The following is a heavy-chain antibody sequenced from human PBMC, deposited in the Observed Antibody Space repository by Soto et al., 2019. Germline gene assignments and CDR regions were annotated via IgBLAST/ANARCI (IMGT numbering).Heavy chain of an antibody. CDR2: IIPILGIA. Sequence: GASVKVSCKASGGTFSIYTVGWVRQAPGQGLEWMGRIIPILGIANYAQKFQGRVTTTADKSTSTAYMELSSLRSEDTAVYYCARDESFSGYDINCFDYWGQGALVTVSS. V-gene: IGHV1-69*04. J-gene: IGHJ4*02. D-gene: IGHD5-12*01. CDR1: GGTFSIYT. CDR3: ARDESFSGYDINCFDY.